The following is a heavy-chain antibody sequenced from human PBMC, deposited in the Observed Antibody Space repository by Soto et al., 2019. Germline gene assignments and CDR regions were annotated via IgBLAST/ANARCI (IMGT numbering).Heavy chain of an antibody. CDR1: GFSLSTSGVG. D-gene: IGHD3-10*01. V-gene: IGHV2-5*02. CDR2: IYWDDDK. CDR3: AHRLSGSSPLEAFDI. J-gene: IGHJ3*02. Sequence: QITLKESGPTLVKPTQTLTLTCTFFGFSLSTSGVGVGWIRQPPGKPLERLALIYWDDDKRYSPSLKSRPTSTNDIPKNHLALTMTNMGPVDTATYYCAHRLSGSSPLEAFDIWGQGTMVTVSS.